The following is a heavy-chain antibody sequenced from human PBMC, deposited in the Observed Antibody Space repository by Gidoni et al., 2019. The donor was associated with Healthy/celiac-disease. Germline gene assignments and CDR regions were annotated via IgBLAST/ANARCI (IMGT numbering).Heavy chain of an antibody. CDR3: AKFQAYCSGGSCSYNWFDP. D-gene: IGHD2-15*01. CDR1: GFTFSSYA. J-gene: IGHJ5*02. V-gene: IGHV3-23*04. Sequence: EVQLVEAGGGLVQPGVSLSLSCAASGFTFSSYAMTWVRQAPGKGLEWVSAIRGGGGSTYIADSVKGRFTISRDNSKNTLYLQKHSLRADDTAVYYCAKFQAYCSGGSCSYNWFDPWGQGTLVTVSS. CDR2: IRGGGGST.